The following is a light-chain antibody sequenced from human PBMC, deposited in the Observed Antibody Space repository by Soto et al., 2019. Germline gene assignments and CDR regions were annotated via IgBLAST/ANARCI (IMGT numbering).Light chain of an antibody. V-gene: IGLV2-8*01. CDR2: EVS. CDR1: SSDVGGYKY. J-gene: IGLJ2*01. Sequence: QSALTQPPSASGSPGQSVTISCTGTSSDVGGYKYVSWYQPHPGKTPKLMIYEVSKRPSGVPDRVSGSKSGNTAALTVSGLQAEDEADYYCSSYAGSILIFGGGAQLTVL. CDR3: SSYAGSILI.